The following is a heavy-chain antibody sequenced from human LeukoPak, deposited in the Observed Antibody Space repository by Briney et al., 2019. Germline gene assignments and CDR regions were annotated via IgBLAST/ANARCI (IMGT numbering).Heavy chain of an antibody. CDR1: GYTFTSFA. V-gene: IGHV7-4-1*02. CDR3: VRDGYNSLSSDFDY. D-gene: IGHD3-22*01. Sequence: ASVTVSCKASGYTFTSFAINWLRQTPGQGPEWVGWINTHTGNPSYAQGFTGRFVFSLDTSVSTAYLQISSLKAEGTAVYYCVRDGYNSLSSDFDYWGQGTLVTVSS. J-gene: IGHJ4*02. CDR2: INTHTGNP.